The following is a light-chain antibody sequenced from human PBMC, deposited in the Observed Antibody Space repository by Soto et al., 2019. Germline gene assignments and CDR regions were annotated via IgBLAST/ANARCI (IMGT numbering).Light chain of an antibody. V-gene: IGKV3-20*01. CDR2: GAS. CDR1: QSVNSDY. CDR3: HHYGGSPIT. J-gene: IGKJ5*01. Sequence: EIVLTQSPGTLSLSPGERATLSCRASQSVNSDYLGWFQQKPGQAPRLLIYGASTRATGIPDRFSGGGSGTDFTLTISRLEPEDFAVYYCHHYGGSPITFGQGTRLDIK.